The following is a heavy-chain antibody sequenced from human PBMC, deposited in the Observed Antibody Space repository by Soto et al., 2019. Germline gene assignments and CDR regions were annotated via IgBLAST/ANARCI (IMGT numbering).Heavy chain of an antibody. V-gene: IGHV4-59*01. CDR1: GGSISSYY. Sequence: SETLSLTCTVSGGSISSYYRSWIRQPPGKGLEWIGYIYYSGSTNYNPSLKSRVTISVDTSKNQFSLKLSSVTAADTAVYYCAGRASRYYYDSSGYFDYWGQGTLVTVSS. CDR2: IYYSGST. CDR3: AGRASRYYYDSSGYFDY. J-gene: IGHJ4*02. D-gene: IGHD3-22*01.